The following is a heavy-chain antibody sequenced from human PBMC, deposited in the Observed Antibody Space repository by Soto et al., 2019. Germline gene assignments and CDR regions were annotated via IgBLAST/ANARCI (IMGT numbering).Heavy chain of an antibody. D-gene: IGHD2-2*01. J-gene: IGHJ4*02. CDR3: ARSLRGEDIVLVPAAEPRHFDY. Sequence: PSETLSLTCTVSVGSMSSGDYYWSWIRQPPGKGLEWIGYIYYSGSTYYNPSLKSRVTISVDTSKNQFSLKLSSVTAADTAVYYCARSLRGEDIVLVPAAEPRHFDYWGQGTLVTVSS. V-gene: IGHV4-30-4*01. CDR2: IYYSGST. CDR1: VGSMSSGDYY.